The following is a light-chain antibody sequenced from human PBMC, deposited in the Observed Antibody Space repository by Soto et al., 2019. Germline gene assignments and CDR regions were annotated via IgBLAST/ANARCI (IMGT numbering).Light chain of an antibody. Sequence: EIVMTQSPDTLYVSPVEVATLSFMSSQSVRTKLAWYQQTAGQAPRLLIYGASTRATGIPDRFSGSGSGTEFTLTIRSLQSEDFAVYYCQQYNSWPPINCGQGTRREIK. CDR2: GAS. CDR1: QSVRTK. J-gene: IGKJ5*01. CDR3: QQYNSWPPIN. V-gene: IGKV3-15*01.